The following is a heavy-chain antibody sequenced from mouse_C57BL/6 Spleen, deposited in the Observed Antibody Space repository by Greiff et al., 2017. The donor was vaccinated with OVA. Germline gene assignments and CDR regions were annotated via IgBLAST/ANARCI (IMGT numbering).Heavy chain of an antibody. CDR1: GFNIKNTY. CDR3: ARRGNYYGSSYYAMDY. V-gene: IGHV14-3*01. CDR2: IDPANGNT. J-gene: IGHJ4*01. D-gene: IGHD1-1*01. Sequence: VQLKESVAELVRPGASVKLSCTASGFNIKNTYMHWVKQRPEQGLEWIGRIDPANGNTKYAPKFQGKATITADTSSNTAYLQLSSLTSEDTAIYYCARRGNYYGSSYYAMDYWGQGTSVTVSS.